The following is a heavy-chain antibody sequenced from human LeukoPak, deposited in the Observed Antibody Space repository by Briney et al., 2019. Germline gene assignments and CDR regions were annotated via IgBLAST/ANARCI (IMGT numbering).Heavy chain of an antibody. J-gene: IGHJ3*02. CDR3: ARDESITIFGVGSLGAFDI. D-gene: IGHD3-3*01. CDR2: IYTSGST. Sequence: PSETLSLTCTVSGGSISSYYWSWIRQPAGKGLEWIGRIYTSGSTNYNPSLKSRVTMSVDTSKNQFSLKLSSVTAADTAVYYCARDESITIFGVGSLGAFDIWGQGTMVTVSS. V-gene: IGHV4-4*07. CDR1: GGSISSYY.